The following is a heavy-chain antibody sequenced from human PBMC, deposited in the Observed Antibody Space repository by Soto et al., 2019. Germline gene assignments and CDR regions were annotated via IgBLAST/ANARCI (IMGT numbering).Heavy chain of an antibody. J-gene: IGHJ4*02. D-gene: IGHD4-17*01. CDR2: ISSSDINI. CDR3: ARDYGDYVPRNVY. V-gene: IGHV3-48*01. CDR1: GFTFSSYS. Sequence: EVQLVESGGGLIQPGGSLRLSCAASGFTFSSYSMNWVRQAPGKGLEWISYISSSDINIYYADSVKGRFTISRDIAKNSLYLQMNSLRAEDTAVYYCARDYGDYVPRNVYWGQGTLVTVSS.